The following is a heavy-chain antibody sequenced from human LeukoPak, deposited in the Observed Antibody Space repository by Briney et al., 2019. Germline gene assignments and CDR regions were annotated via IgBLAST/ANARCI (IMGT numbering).Heavy chain of an antibody. D-gene: IGHD3-22*01. V-gene: IGHV1-2*02. CDR1: GYTFTGYY. CDR3: ATQYYYDSSGYPSA. Sequence: GASVKVSCKASGYTFTGYYMHWVRPAPGQGLEWMGWINPYSGGTNYAQKFQGRVTMTRDTSISTAYMDLSRLRSDDTALYYYATQYYYDSSGYPSAWGQGTLVTVSS. CDR2: INPYSGGT. J-gene: IGHJ5*02.